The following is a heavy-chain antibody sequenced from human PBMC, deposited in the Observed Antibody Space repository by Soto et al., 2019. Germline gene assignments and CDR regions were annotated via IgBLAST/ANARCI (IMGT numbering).Heavy chain of an antibody. Sequence: EVQLAESGGGLAQPGGSLRLSCAASGFTLSGYAMDWVRQAPGKGLEYVSGIGSNGVGTYYANSVQGRFTISRDNSKNKVYLQMGSLRPEDMAVYHCERRARPDFYYMDVWGKGTTVTVS. D-gene: IGHD6-6*01. CDR1: GFTLSGYA. V-gene: IGHV3-64*01. J-gene: IGHJ6*03. CDR3: ERRARPDFYYMDV. CDR2: IGSNGVGT.